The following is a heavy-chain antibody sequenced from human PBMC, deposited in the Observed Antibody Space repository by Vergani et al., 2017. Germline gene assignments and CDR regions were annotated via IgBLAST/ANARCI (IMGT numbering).Heavy chain of an antibody. CDR2: ISGSGGST. J-gene: IGHJ4*02. CDR1: GFTVSSNY. Sequence: EVQLVETGGGLIQPGGSLRLSCAASGFTVSSNYMSWVRQAPGKGLEWVSVISGSGGSTYYADSVKGRFTISRDNSKNTLYLQMNSLRAEDTAVYYCAKAGVAGYYWGQGTLVTVSS. D-gene: IGHD6-19*01. V-gene: IGHV3-53*02. CDR3: AKAGVAGYY.